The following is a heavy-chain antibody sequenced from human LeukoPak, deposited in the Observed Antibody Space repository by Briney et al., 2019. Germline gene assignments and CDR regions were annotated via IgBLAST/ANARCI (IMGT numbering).Heavy chain of an antibody. CDR3: AREMRSSKALDY. D-gene: IGHD2/OR15-2a*01. Sequence: GASVKVSCKTSGYMFTVYYLHWVRQAPGQGLEWMGMISPTGGTTRFPQKYQGRITMTRDMSTSTVYMDLSSLRSEDTAVYYCAREMRSSKALDYWGQGTLVTVSS. V-gene: IGHV1-46*01. CDR2: ISPTGGTT. CDR1: GYMFTVYY. J-gene: IGHJ4*02.